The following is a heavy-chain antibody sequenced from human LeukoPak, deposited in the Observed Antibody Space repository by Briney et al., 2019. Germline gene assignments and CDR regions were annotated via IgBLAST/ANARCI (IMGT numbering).Heavy chain of an antibody. V-gene: IGHV4-61*02. CDR1: GGSISSGSYY. CDR3: ARAYYYGSGSLPLDY. Sequence: SETLSLTCTVSGGSISSGSYYWNWIRQPAGKGLEWIGRIYTSGSTNYNPSLKSRVTISVDTSKNQFSLKLSSVTAADTAVYYCARAYYYGSGSLPLDYWGQGTLVTVSS. CDR2: IYTSGST. D-gene: IGHD3-10*01. J-gene: IGHJ4*02.